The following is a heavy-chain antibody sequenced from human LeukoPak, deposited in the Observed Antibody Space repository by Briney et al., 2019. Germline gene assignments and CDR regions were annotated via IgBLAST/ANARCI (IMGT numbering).Heavy chain of an antibody. CDR2: INAGNGNT. CDR1: GYTFTIYA. J-gene: IGHJ6*02. V-gene: IGHV1-3*01. CDR3: ARSGDSSGSYGMDV. D-gene: IGHD3-22*01. Sequence: WASVTVSCKASGYTFTIYAMHWVRQAPGQRLEWMGWINAGNGNTKYSQKFQGRVTITRDTSASTAYMELSSLRSEDTAVYYCARSGDSSGSYGMDVWGQGTTVTVSS.